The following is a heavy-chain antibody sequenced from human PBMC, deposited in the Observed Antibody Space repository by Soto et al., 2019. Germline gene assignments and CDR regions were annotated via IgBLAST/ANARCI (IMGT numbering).Heavy chain of an antibody. Sequence: PSETLSLTCAVYGGSFSDYFWSWIRQPPGKGLEWIGEINHSGTTNYNPSLKRRVTISLDTSKNHFSLNRTSATGADTAGYYSEATPMAYYYDMDVWGQGTTVTVSS. V-gene: IGHV4-34*01. CDR1: GGSFSDYF. CDR2: INHSGTT. CDR3: EATPMAYYYDMDV. J-gene: IGHJ6*02. D-gene: IGHD2-15*01.